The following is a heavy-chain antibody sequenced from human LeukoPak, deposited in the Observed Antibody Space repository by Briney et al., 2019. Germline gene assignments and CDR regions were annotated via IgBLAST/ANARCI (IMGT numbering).Heavy chain of an antibody. CDR1: GYTFTGYY. J-gene: IGHJ5*02. V-gene: IGHV1-2*02. CDR2: INPNSGGT. D-gene: IGHD3-10*01. CDR3: ARGAVLLWFGEFWFDP. Sequence: ASVKVSCKASGYTFTGYYMHWVRQAPGQGLEWMGWINPNSGGTNYAQKFQGRVTMTRDTSISTAYMELSRLRSDDTAVYYCARGAVLLWFGEFWFDPWGQGTLVTVSS.